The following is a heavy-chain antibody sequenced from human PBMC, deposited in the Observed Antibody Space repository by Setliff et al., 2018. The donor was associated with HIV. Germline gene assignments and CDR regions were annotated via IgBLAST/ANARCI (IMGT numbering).Heavy chain of an antibody. CDR1: GYSINSVNY. V-gene: IGHV4-61*01. CDR2: IYDSGST. J-gene: IGHJ4*02. Sequence: PSETLSLTCSVSGYSINSVNYWSWIRQPPGKGLEWIGYIYDSGSTNYNPSLKSRVTISVDTSKNQFSLKLSSVTAADTAVYYCANSYTGNYPPRFDYWGQGTLVTVS. D-gene: IGHD1-7*01. CDR3: ANSYTGNYPPRFDY.